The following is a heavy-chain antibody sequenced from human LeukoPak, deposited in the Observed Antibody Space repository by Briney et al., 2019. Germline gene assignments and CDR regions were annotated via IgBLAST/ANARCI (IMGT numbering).Heavy chain of an antibody. CDR1: GFTFSNYA. Sequence: GGSLRLSCAASGFTFSNYAMIWVRQAPGKGLEWVAVISHDGSDKYYVDSVKGRFTISRDNSKNTLYLQMNTLRTEDTAVYYCAKDSSGSYYSGGFDYWGQGALVTVSS. CDR3: AKDSSGSYYSGGFDY. J-gene: IGHJ4*02. CDR2: ISHDGSDK. V-gene: IGHV3-30*18. D-gene: IGHD3-10*01.